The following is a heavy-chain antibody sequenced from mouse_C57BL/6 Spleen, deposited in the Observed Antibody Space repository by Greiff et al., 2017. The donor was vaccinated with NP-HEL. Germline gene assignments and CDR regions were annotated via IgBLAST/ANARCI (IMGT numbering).Heavy chain of an antibody. CDR3: AKGVTTVVVRYWYFDV. V-gene: IGHV5-17*01. CDR1: GFTFSDYG. D-gene: IGHD1-1*01. J-gene: IGHJ1*03. Sequence: EVMLVESGGGLVKPGGSLKLSCAASGFTFSDYGMHWVRQAPEKGLEWVAYISSGSSTIYYADTVKGRFTISRDNAKNTLFLQMTSLRSEDTAMYYCAKGVTTVVVRYWYFDVWGTGTTVTVSS. CDR2: ISSGSSTI.